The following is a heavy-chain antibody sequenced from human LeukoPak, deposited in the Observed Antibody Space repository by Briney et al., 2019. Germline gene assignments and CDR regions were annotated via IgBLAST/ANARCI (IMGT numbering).Heavy chain of an antibody. CDR1: GITFSNSA. Sequence: GGSLRLSCVPSGITFSNSALSWVRQAPGKGREWVSAISGTAGGPWYGDSVKGRFTISRDNPKNTLFLQMNSLRAEDTALYYCARELKIGAPGTVGFDIWGQGTMVTVSS. CDR3: ARELKIGAPGTVGFDI. D-gene: IGHD6-13*01. CDR2: ISGTAGGP. V-gene: IGHV3-23*01. J-gene: IGHJ3*02.